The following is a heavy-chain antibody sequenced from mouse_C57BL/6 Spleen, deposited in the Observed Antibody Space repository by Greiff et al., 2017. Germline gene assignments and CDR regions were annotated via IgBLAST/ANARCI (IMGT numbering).Heavy chain of an antibody. CDR1: GYAFSSSW. V-gene: IGHV1-80*01. D-gene: IGHD5-1*01. CDR2: IYPGHGDT. J-gene: IGHJ2*01. Sequence: VQLQESGAELVKPGASVQISCKASGYAFSSSWMNWVKQRPGKGLEWIGQIYPGHGDTNYNGKFKGQATLTADQSSSTAYMQLSSLTSEDSAVYCGARDESNLDDWGQGTTLTGSS. CDR3: ARDESNLDD.